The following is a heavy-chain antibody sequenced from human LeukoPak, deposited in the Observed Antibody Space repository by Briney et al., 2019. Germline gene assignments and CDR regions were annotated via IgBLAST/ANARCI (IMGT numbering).Heavy chain of an antibody. D-gene: IGHD2-2*01. CDR1: GFTFSSYS. CDR3: ASLNYCSSTSCDGLDY. CDR2: ISSSSSYI. V-gene: IGHV3-21*01. Sequence: PGGSLRLSCAASGFTFSSYSMNWVRQAPGKGLEWVSSISSSSSYIYYADSVKGRFTISRDNAKNSLYLQMNSLRAEDTAVYYCASLNYCSSTSCDGLDYWGQGTLVTVSS. J-gene: IGHJ4*02.